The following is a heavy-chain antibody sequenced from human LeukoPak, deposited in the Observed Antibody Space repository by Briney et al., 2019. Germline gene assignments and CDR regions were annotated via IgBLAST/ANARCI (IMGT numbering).Heavy chain of an antibody. CDR1: GYTFTSYY. V-gene: IGHV1-46*01. Sequence: ASVKVSCKASGYTFTSYYMHWVRQAPGQGLEWMGIINPSGGSTTYAQKFQGRVTMTRDTSTSTVYMELSSLRSDDTAVYYCGGGGGGRRFDYWGQGTLVTVSS. D-gene: IGHD3-16*01. CDR3: GGGGGGRRFDY. CDR2: INPSGGST. J-gene: IGHJ4*02.